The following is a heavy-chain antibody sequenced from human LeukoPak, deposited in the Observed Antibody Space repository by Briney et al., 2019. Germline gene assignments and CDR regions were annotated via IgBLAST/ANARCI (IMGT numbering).Heavy chain of an antibody. CDR3: ARGAWTSSFDY. J-gene: IGHJ4*02. V-gene: IGHV1-8*01. Sequence: ASVKVSCKASGYTFTSYDVNWVRQATGQGLEWMGWVNPNSGNTAYAQNFQGRVTMTSDTSINTAYTEPSSLRSEDTAVYYCARGAWTSSFDYWGQGTLVTVSS. CDR2: VNPNSGNT. D-gene: IGHD6-6*01. CDR1: GYTFTSYD.